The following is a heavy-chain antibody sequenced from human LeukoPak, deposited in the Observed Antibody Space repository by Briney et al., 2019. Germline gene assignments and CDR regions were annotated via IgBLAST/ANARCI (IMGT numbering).Heavy chain of an antibody. D-gene: IGHD4-17*01. J-gene: IGHJ6*03. CDR3: ARDWQTVDGNYYYMDV. Sequence: GGSLRLSCAASGFTFSSYAIHWVRQAPGKGLEWVAIISYDGSSKYYADSVKGRFTISRDNSRNTLYLQMNSLRAEDTAVYYCARDWQTVDGNYYYMDVWGKGTTVTISS. V-gene: IGHV3-30*03. CDR2: ISYDGSSK. CDR1: GFTFSSYA.